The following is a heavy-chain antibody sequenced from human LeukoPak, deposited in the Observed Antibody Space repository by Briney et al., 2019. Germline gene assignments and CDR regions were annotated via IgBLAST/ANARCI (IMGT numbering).Heavy chain of an antibody. Sequence: SETLSLTCAVYGGSFSGYYWSWIRQPPGKGLEWIGEINHSGSTNYNPSLKSRVTISVGTSKNQSSLKLSSVTAADTAVYYCARGIAAAEWGQGTLVTVSS. CDR3: ARGIAAAE. V-gene: IGHV4-34*01. CDR2: INHSGST. D-gene: IGHD6-13*01. J-gene: IGHJ4*02. CDR1: GGSFSGYY.